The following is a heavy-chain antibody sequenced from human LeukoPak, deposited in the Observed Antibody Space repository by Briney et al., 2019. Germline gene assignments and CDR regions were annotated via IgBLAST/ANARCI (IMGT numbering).Heavy chain of an antibody. J-gene: IGHJ4*02. V-gene: IGHV1-69*13. CDR2: IIPIFGTA. D-gene: IGHD4-17*01. CDR1: GGTFSSYA. Sequence: SVKVSCKASGGTFSSYAISWVRQAPGQGLEWMGGIIPIFGTANYAQKFQGRVTITADESTSTAYMELRSLRSDDTAVYYCARDEGKDYGDYDTPTLYFDYWGQGTLVTVSS. CDR3: ARDEGKDYGDYDTPTLYFDY.